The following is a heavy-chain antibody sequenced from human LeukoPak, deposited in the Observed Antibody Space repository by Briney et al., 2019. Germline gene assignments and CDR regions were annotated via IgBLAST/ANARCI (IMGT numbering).Heavy chain of an antibody. V-gene: IGHV3-53*03. CDR2: IYSGGST. J-gene: IGHJ5*02. CDR3: ARGSYGSGSYRRNENWFDP. CDR1: GFTVSSNY. Sequence: GGSLRLSCAASGFTVSSNYMSWVRRAPGKGLEWVSVIYSGGSTYYADSVKGRFTISRDNAKNSLYLQMNSLRAEDTAVYYCARGSYGSGSYRRNENWFDPWGQGTLVTVSS. D-gene: IGHD3-10*01.